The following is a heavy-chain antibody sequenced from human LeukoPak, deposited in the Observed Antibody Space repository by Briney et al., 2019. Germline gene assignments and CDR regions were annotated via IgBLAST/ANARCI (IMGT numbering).Heavy chain of an antibody. Sequence: GASLRLSCAASGFTFSSYAMSWVRQAPGKGLGWVSAISGSGGSTYYADSVKGRFTISRDNSKNTLYLQMNSLRAEDTAVYYCAKPLPRVIRNDAFDIWGQGTMVTVSS. CDR2: ISGSGGST. V-gene: IGHV3-23*01. CDR1: GFTFSSYA. D-gene: IGHD3-16*02. CDR3: AKPLPRVIRNDAFDI. J-gene: IGHJ3*02.